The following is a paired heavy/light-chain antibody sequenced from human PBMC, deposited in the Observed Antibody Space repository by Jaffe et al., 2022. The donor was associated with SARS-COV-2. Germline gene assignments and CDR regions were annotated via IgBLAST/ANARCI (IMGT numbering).Light chain of an antibody. V-gene: IGKV3D-15*01. CDR2: GAS. Sequence: EIVLTQSPATLSVSPGERATLSCRASQSVSSNLAWYQQKPGQAPRLLIYGASTRATGIPARFSGSGSGTEFTLTISSLQSEDFAVYYCQQYNNWPLTFAGGSKVEIK. J-gene: IGKJ4*01. CDR3: QQYNNWPLT. CDR1: QSVSSN.
Heavy chain of an antibody. CDR3: AKDPKNWSPYYFDY. CDR2: IDDNGAGT. J-gene: IGHJ4*02. CDR1: GFTFSISA. V-gene: IGHV3-23*01. D-gene: IGHD3-3*01. Sequence: QLLGSGGGLVQPGGSLRLSCAASGFTFSISAMSWVRQAPGKGLEWVSTIDDNGAGTYYTDSVKGRFTISRDNSKNTLYLQMNSLRAEDTAVYYCAKDPKNWSPYYFDYWGQGTLVTVSS.